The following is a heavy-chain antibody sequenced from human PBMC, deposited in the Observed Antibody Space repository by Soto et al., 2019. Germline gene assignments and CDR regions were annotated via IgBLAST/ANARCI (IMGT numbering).Heavy chain of an antibody. CDR3: VRGGLRYQQSSYSVDV. CDR1: GASISSSGYY. CDR2: IDYIGNT. J-gene: IGHJ4*02. Sequence: QVQLQESGPGLVSPWGTLSLTCTVSGASISSSGYYWGWIRQAPGKGLEWIGSIDYIGNTYYNPSLKSRVTVSVDTSKNQIALQLNSVTAADTAVHYCVRGGLRYQQSSYSVDVWGQGTLVTVSS. V-gene: IGHV4-39*01. D-gene: IGHD2-15*01.